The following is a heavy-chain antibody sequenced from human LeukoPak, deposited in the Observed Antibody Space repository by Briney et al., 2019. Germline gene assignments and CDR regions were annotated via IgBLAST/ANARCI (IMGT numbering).Heavy chain of an antibody. J-gene: IGHJ4*02. CDR3: ARDKGGDYVDY. Sequence: GGSLRLSCAASGFTLSTYSMNWVRQAPGKGLEWVSYISSGSSTIYYADSVKGRFTISRDNAKNSLYLQMNSLRAEDTAVYSCARDKGGDYVDYWGQGTLVTVSS. V-gene: IGHV3-48*01. D-gene: IGHD4-17*01. CDR2: ISSGSSTI. CDR1: GFTLSTYS.